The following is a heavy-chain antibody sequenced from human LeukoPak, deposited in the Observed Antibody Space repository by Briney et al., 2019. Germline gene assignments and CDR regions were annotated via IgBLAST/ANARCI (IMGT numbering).Heavy chain of an antibody. CDR2: INAGNGNT. Sequence: ASVKVSCKASGYTFTSYAMHWARQAPGQRLEWMGWINAGNGNTKYSQKFQGRVTITRDTSASTAYMELSSLRSEDTAVYYCARAAESSGWYRVNWFDPWGQGTLVTVSS. CDR1: GYTFTSYA. J-gene: IGHJ5*02. D-gene: IGHD6-19*01. V-gene: IGHV1-3*01. CDR3: ARAAESSGWYRVNWFDP.